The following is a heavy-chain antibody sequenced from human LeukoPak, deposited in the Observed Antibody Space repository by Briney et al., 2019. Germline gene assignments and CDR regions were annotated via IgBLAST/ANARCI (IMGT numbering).Heavy chain of an antibody. J-gene: IGHJ4*02. D-gene: IGHD5-18*01. CDR1: GFTFSSYS. V-gene: IGHV3-21*01. Sequence: GGSLRLSCAASGFTFSSYSMNWVRQAPGKGLEWVSSVSSSSGDIFHADSVKGRFTISRDIPKNSLYLQMNSLRAEDTAVYYCAREGYSHQDFDYWGQGTLVTVSS. CDR2: VSSSSGDI. CDR3: AREGYSHQDFDY.